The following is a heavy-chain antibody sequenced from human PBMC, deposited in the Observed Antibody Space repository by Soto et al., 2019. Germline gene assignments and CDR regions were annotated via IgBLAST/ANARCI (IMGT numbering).Heavy chain of an antibody. CDR2: FSYDGHTK. J-gene: IGHJ3*01. V-gene: IGHV3-30*03. CDR1: GFTFSAFG. D-gene: IGHD6-19*01. CDR3: TRESSAVTGTPFEL. Sequence: LQLVESGGGVVQPEKSLRLSCEASGFTFSAFGMHWVRKAPGKGLEWVAGFSYDGHTKYYANPVKGRFSISSDNSRNPLYLSMDSQRAEDTAMYYCTRESSAVTGTPFELWGQWTMVIVSS.